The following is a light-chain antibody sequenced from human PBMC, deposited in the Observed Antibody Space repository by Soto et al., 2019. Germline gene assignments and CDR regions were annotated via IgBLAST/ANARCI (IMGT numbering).Light chain of an antibody. CDR3: QQYNNLPTEIT. CDR1: QSVSSN. CDR2: GAS. Sequence: EIVMTQSPATLSVSPGERATLSCRARQSVSSNLAWYQQKPGQAPRLLIYGASTRATGIPARFSGSGSGTEFTLTLRSMQSEDFAVYYCQQYNNLPTEITFGGGTKVEIK. V-gene: IGKV3-15*01. J-gene: IGKJ4*02.